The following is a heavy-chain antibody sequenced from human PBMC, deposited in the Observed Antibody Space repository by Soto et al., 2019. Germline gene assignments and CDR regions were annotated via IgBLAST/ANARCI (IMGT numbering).Heavy chain of an antibody. J-gene: IGHJ6*02. CDR1: GFSLSTDGIY. CDR3: ARATFGYYYGMDV. CDR2: IDWDDDK. V-gene: IGHV2-70*11. Sequence: VNPPQTLTLTCTFSGFSLSTDGIYMIWVRQPPGKALEWLARIDWDDDKYYSTSLKTRLTISKDTSKNQVVLTMINMDPVDTATYYCARATFGYYYGMDVWGQGTTVTVS. D-gene: IGHD3-10*02.